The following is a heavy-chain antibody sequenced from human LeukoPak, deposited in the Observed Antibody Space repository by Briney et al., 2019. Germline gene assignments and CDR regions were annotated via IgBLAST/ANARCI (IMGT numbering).Heavy chain of an antibody. CDR2: IYSDGST. CDR1: GFTVSSNY. Sequence: GGSLRLSCAVSGFTVSSNYMSWVRQAPGKGLEWVSLIYSDGSTSYADSVKGRFTISRDNSKNTLYLQMNSLRAEDTAVYYCANSGWYSYFQHWGQGTLVTVSS. V-gene: IGHV3-53*01. J-gene: IGHJ1*01. CDR3: ANSGWYSYFQH. D-gene: IGHD6-19*01.